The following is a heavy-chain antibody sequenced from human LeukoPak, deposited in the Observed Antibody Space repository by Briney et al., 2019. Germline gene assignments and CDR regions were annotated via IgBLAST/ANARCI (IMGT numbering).Heavy chain of an antibody. CDR2: IRYDGSDR. Sequence: GGSLRLSCATSGFTFSSYGMHWVRQAPGKGLEWVAFIRYDGSDRYYVDSVKGRFTISRDNSNNTMFLQMNSLRPEDAGVYYCAKDSLGQLTRTSCHLDCWGQGTLVTVSS. CDR3: AKDSLGQLTRTSCHLDC. D-gene: IGHD2-2*01. CDR1: GFTFSSYG. J-gene: IGHJ4*02. V-gene: IGHV3-30*02.